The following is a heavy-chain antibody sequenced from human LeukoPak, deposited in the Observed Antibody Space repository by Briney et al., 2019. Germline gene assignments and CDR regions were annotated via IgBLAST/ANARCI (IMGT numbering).Heavy chain of an antibody. CDR1: GFTVSSNY. Sequence: GGSLRLSCAASGFTVSSNYMSWVRPAPGKGLEWVGRIKSKTDGGTTDYAAPVKGRFTISRDDSKNTLYLQMNSLKTEDTAVYYCTTEKKWEPFGYWGQGTLVTVYS. CDR2: IKSKTDGGTT. CDR3: TTEKKWEPFGY. D-gene: IGHD1-26*01. V-gene: IGHV3-15*01. J-gene: IGHJ4*02.